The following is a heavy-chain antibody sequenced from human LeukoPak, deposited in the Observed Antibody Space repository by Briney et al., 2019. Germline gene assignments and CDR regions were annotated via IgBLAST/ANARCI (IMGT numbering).Heavy chain of an antibody. CDR1: GFTFSTYF. Sequence: GGSLRLSCAASGFTFSTYFMHWVRQAPGKGLEWVADIASDGSHTFYVESVKGRFTISRDNSKNTLYLQMNSLRAEDTAVYFCARETQDTILPSGAFDIWGQGPMVTVSS. D-gene: IGHD2-21*01. V-gene: IGHV3-30-3*01. J-gene: IGHJ3*02. CDR2: IASDGSHT. CDR3: ARETQDTILPSGAFDI.